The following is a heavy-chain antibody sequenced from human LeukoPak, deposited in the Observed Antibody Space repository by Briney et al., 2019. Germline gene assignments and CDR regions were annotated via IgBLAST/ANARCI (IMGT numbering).Heavy chain of an antibody. CDR2: IIPMFGTA. Sequence: SVKVSCKASGYTFTSYYMHWVRQAPGQGLEWMGGIIPMFGTANYTQKFQDRVTITADESTSTAYMELSGLRSEDTAVYFCAREVHGYYRKDMLSETNSYYYMDVWGKGTSVTVSS. D-gene: IGHD3-10*01. CDR3: AREVHGYYRKDMLSETNSYYYMDV. CDR1: GYTFTSYY. J-gene: IGHJ6*03. V-gene: IGHV1-69*13.